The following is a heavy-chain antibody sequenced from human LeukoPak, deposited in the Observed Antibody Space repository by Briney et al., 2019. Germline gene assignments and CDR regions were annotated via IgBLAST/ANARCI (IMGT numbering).Heavy chain of an antibody. D-gene: IGHD3-9*01. CDR2: IYYSGST. CDR1: GGSISSSSYY. Sequence: SETLSLTCTVSGGSISSSSYYWGWIRQPPGKGLEWIGSIYYSGSTYYNPSLKSRVTISVDTSKNQFSLKLSSVTAADTAVYYCARVDWTTDYWGQGTQVTVSS. V-gene: IGHV4-39*01. J-gene: IGHJ4*02. CDR3: ARVDWTTDY.